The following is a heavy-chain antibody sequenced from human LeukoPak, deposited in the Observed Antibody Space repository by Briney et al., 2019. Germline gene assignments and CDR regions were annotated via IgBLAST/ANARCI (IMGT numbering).Heavy chain of an antibody. J-gene: IGHJ6*04. V-gene: IGHV3-23*01. D-gene: IGHD3-10*02. Sequence: PGGSLRLSCAASGFTFSSDAMSWVRQAPGKGLEWVSAISGSGGSTYYADSVKGRFTISRDNAKNSLYLQMNSLRAEDTAVYYCAELGITMIGGVWGKGTTVTISS. CDR3: AELGITMIGGV. CDR2: ISGSGGST. CDR1: GFTFSSDA.